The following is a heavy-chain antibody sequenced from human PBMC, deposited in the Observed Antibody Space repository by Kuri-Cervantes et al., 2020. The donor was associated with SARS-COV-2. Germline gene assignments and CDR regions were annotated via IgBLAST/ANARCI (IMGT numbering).Heavy chain of an antibody. V-gene: IGHV3-30*02. CDR3: ARDQAGTIDY. CDR2: IRYDGSNK. D-gene: IGHD1-1*01. Sequence: GGSLRLSCAASGFTFSSYGMHWVRQAPGKGLEWVAFIRYDGSNKYYADSVKGRFTISRDNSKNTLYLQMNSLRAEDTAVCYCARDQAGTIDYWGQGTLVTVSS. CDR1: GFTFSSYG. J-gene: IGHJ4*02.